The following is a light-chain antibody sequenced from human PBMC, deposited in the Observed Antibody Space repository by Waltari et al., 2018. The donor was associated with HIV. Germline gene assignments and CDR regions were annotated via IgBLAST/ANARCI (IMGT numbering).Light chain of an antibody. CDR1: NIGDKS. CDR2: YDT. V-gene: IGLV3-21*04. J-gene: IGLJ1*01. CDR3: QVWDTTTDQYV. Sequence: YALTQPPSVSVAPGRTARIACEGNNIGDKSVHWYQQKPGQAPILVIYYDTDRPSGIPWRFSGSNSGSTASLIISRVEAGDEADYYCQVWDTTTDQYVFGTGTKVTV.